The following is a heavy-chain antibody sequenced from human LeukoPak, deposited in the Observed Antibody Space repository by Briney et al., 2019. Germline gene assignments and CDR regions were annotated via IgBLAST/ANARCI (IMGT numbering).Heavy chain of an antibody. CDR1: GFTFSDYS. CDR2: IKWKEPGSGSSM. D-gene: IGHD7-27*01. CDR3: ARDVNWGFDY. V-gene: IGHV3-48*04. J-gene: IGHJ4*02. Sequence: GVSLRLSCAASGFTFSDYSMHWVRQAPGKGLEGISNIKWKEPGSGSSMYYAASMKGRYTNPRDDTKNSLDLQMNGLRAEDTAFYYCARDVNWGFDYWGQGALVTVSS.